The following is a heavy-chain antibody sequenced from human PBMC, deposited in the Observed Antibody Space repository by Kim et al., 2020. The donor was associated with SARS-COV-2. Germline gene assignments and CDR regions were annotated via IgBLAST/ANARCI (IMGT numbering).Heavy chain of an antibody. J-gene: IGHJ6*02. Sequence: KSRVTISVDTSKNQFSLKLSSVTAADTAVYYCARALGIQYRYYYYYGMDVWGQGTTVTVSS. D-gene: IGHD5-18*01. V-gene: IGHV4-59*01. CDR3: ARALGIQYRYYYYYGMDV.